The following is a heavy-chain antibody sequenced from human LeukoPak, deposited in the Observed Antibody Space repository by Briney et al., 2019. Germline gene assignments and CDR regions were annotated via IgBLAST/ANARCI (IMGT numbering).Heavy chain of an antibody. V-gene: IGHV4-61*02. Sequence: SQTLSLTCTVSGGSISSISYQWSWIRQPAGKGLEWIGRTYSSGSTNYNPSLKSRVTISVDTSKNQFTLKLSSVTAADTAVYYCAREEGGYSGYYSYWGQGTLVTVSS. CDR1: GGSISSISYQ. CDR3: AREEGGYSGYYSY. CDR2: TYSSGST. D-gene: IGHD5-12*01. J-gene: IGHJ4*02.